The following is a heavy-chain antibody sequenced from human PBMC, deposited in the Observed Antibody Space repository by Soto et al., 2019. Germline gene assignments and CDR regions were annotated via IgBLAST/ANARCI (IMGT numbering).Heavy chain of an antibody. CDR2: IIPIFGTA. V-gene: IGHV1-69*12. J-gene: IGHJ6*02. CDR3: ARDLKMADYYYYYYGMDV. CDR1: GGTFSSYA. Sequence: QVQLVQSGAEVKKPGSSVKVSCKASGGTFSSYAISWVRQAPGQGLEWMGGIIPIFGTANYAQKFQCRVTITADESTSTAYMELSSLRSEDTAVYYCARDLKMADYYYYYYGMDVWGQGTTVTVSS. D-gene: IGHD6-19*01.